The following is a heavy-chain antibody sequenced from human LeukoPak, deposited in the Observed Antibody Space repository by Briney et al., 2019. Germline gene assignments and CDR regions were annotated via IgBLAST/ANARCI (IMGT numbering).Heavy chain of an antibody. V-gene: IGHV3-23*01. D-gene: IGHD3-16*02. CDR2: ISNNGGYT. CDR1: GFTFSSSA. J-gene: IGHJ6*02. Sequence: GGSLRLSCAASGFTFSSSAMSWVRQAPGKGLEWVSAISNNGGYTYYADSVQGRFTISRDNSKSTLCLQMNSLRAEDTAVYYCANIDMDVWGQGTTVTVSS. CDR3: ANIDMDV.